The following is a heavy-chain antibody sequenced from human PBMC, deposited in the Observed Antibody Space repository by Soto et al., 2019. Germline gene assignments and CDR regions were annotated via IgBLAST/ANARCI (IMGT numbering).Heavy chain of an antibody. CDR1: GFTFSSYS. V-gene: IGHV3-30-3*01. Sequence: GGSLILSCSASGFTFSSYSMHWVRQAPGKGLQWVALISYDGNNKYYADSVRGRFTISRDNSKNTLYLQMNSLRADDTAVYFCAREWYYYDSGVQYPDYRGQRNLVTVYS. J-gene: IGHJ4*02. CDR3: AREWYYYDSGVQYPDY. D-gene: IGHD3-22*01. CDR2: ISYDGNNK.